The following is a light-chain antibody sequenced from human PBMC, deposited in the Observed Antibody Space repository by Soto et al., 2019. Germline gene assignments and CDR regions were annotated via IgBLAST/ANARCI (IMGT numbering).Light chain of an antibody. Sequence: DMQLTQSPSFLSASVGDRVTITSRASQGLSSYLAWYQQKPGMAPKLLIYSTSTLQSGVPARFSGSASGTEFTLTISSLQPEDFATYYCQQLNSYPITFGPGTKVDI. J-gene: IGKJ3*01. CDR2: STS. CDR3: QQLNSYPIT. V-gene: IGKV1-9*01. CDR1: QGLSSY.